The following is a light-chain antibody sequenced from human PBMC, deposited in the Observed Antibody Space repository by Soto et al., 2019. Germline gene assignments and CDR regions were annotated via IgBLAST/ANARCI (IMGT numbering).Light chain of an antibody. V-gene: IGLV1-40*01. CDR2: GNS. J-gene: IGLJ3*02. CDR3: QSYGSSLGGLV. Sequence: QSVLTQPPSVSGAPGQRVTISCTGSSSNIGAGYDVHWYQQLPGTAPKLLIYGNSNRPSVVPDRFSGSKSGTSAPLAISGLDAEEEADYYCQSYGSSLGGLVFGGGTKLTVL. CDR1: SSNIGAGYD.